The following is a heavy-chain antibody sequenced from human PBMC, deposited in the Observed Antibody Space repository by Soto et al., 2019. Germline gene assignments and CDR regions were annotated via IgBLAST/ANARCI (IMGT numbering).Heavy chain of an antibody. J-gene: IGHJ3*02. V-gene: IGHV1-18*01. CDR2: ISAYNGNT. Sequence: ASVKVSCKASGYTFTSYGISWVRQAPGQGLEWMGWISAYNGNTNYAQKLQGRVTMTTDTSTSTAYMELRSLRSDDTAVYYCASDSLSASGDPYALGFDIWGRGTLVTVSS. D-gene: IGHD3-10*01. CDR3: ASDSLSASGDPYALGFDI. CDR1: GYTFTSYG.